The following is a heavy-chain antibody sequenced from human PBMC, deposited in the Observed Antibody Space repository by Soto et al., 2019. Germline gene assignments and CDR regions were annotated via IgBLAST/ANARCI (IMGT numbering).Heavy chain of an antibody. J-gene: IGHJ6*03. CDR2: IRQDGSEK. CDR3: ARAGSNYFASGSSLPYYMDV. Sequence: EVQLVESGGGLVRPGGSLRLSCEASLFTFSGYWMTWVRLAPGKGRGWVAKIRQDGSEKYYVDSVKGRFTISRDNAKNSLSLQMNNLRPDDTAVYYCARAGSNYFASGSSLPYYMDVWGKGTTVTVSS. D-gene: IGHD3-10*01. V-gene: IGHV3-7*01. CDR1: LFTFSGYW.